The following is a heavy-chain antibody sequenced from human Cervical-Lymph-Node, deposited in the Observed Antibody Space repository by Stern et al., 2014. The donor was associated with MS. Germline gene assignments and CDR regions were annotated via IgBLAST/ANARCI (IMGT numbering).Heavy chain of an antibody. J-gene: IGHJ4*02. D-gene: IGHD3-22*01. CDR1: GYTFTNFY. V-gene: IGHV1-46*03. Sequence: VQLVESGAEVKKPGASVKVSCKASGYTFTNFYIHWVRQAPGQGLEWMAMINPSGGSTNYAQRFQGRVTMTRDTSSSTVYLELSSLRSEDSAMYYCTRGVVVLITPEYYFDYWGQGTLVTVSS. CDR3: TRGVVVLITPEYYFDY. CDR2: INPSGGST.